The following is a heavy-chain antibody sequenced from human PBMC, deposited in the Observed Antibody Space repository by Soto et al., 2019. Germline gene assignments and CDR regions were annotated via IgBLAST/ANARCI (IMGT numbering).Heavy chain of an antibody. V-gene: IGHV3-30*18. Sequence: LRLSCAASGFTFSNYGIHWVRQAPGKGLEWVAVISYDGSNKYYADSVKGRFTISRDNSKNTLYLQMDSLRAEDTAVYFCAKGPYYGSGSADYWGQGTLVTVSS. J-gene: IGHJ4*02. CDR2: ISYDGSNK. D-gene: IGHD3-10*01. CDR3: AKGPYYGSGSADY. CDR1: GFTFSNYG.